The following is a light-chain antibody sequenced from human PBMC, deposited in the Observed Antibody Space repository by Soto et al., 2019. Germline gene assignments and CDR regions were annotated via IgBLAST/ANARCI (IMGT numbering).Light chain of an antibody. Sequence: QSALTQPASVSGTPGQSITISSTGSSRDFGAYNFVSLYQHHPGKAPKLILYEVPTRPSRVSSRFSGSKSSNTPSLTISGLPAAHGADYYCSVYTSSNNPCVFGTGTKVTVL. CDR1: SRDFGAYNF. CDR2: EVP. CDR3: SVYTSSNNPCV. V-gene: IGLV2-14*01. J-gene: IGLJ1*01.